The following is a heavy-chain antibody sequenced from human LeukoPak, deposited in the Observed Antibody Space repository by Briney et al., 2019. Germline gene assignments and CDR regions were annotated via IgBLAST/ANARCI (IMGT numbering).Heavy chain of an antibody. CDR2: IYHSGST. J-gene: IGHJ4*02. CDR3: ARPPMYMVSPFDY. CDR1: GGSISSYY. D-gene: IGHD4/OR15-4a*01. V-gene: IGHV4-59*08. Sequence: SETLSLTCTVSGGSISSYYWSWIRQPPGKGLEWIGYIYHSGSTNYNPSLKSRVTISVDTSKNQFSLKLSSVTAADTAVYYCARPPMYMVSPFDYWGQGTLVTVSS.